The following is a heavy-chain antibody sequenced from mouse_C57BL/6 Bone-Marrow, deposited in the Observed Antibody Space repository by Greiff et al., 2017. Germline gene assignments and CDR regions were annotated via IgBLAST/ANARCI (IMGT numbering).Heavy chain of an antibody. CDR3: ARGTGTYFDY. CDR1: GFTFSSYG. V-gene: IGHV5-6*02. Sequence: EVKLVESGGDLVKPGGSLKLSCAASGFTFSSYGMSWIRQTPDKRLEWVATISSGGSYTYYPDSVKGRFTISRDNAKNTLYLQMSSLKSEDTAMYYCARGTGTYFDYWGQGTTLTVSS. D-gene: IGHD4-1*01. J-gene: IGHJ2*01. CDR2: ISSGGSYT.